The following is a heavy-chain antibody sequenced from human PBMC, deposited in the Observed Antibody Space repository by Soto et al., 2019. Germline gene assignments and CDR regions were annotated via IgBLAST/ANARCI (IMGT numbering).Heavy chain of an antibody. CDR1: GFTFSSYS. D-gene: IGHD6-13*01. V-gene: IGHV3-48*01. Sequence: EVQLVESGGGLVQPGGSLRLSCAASGFTFSSYSMNWVRQAPGKGLEWVSYISSSSSTIYYADSVKGRFTISRDNAENSLYLQMNSLRAEDTAVYYCARDPYSSSWFLYYYYYGMDVWGQGTTVTVSS. J-gene: IGHJ6*02. CDR3: ARDPYSSSWFLYYYYYGMDV. CDR2: ISSSSSTI.